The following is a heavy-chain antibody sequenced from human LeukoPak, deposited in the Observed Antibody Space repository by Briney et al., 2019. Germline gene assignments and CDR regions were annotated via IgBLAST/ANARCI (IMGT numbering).Heavy chain of an antibody. CDR1: GGSFSGFY. Sequence: SETLSLTCAVYGGSFSGFYWSWIRQPPGKGLEWIGDINHSGGTNYIPSLKSRVTISVDTSKNQFSLKLTSVTAADTAVYYCARRDSSSWYSWFDPWGQGTLVTVSS. D-gene: IGHD6-13*01. CDR3: ARRDSSSWYSWFDP. J-gene: IGHJ5*02. CDR2: INHSGGT. V-gene: IGHV4-34*01.